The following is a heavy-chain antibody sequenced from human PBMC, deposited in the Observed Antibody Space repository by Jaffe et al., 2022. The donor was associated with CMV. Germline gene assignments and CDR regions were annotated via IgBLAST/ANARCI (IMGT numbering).Heavy chain of an antibody. CDR2: IIPMFGTA. CDR1: GGTFSMNA. Sequence: QVQLVQSGAVMKKPGSSVKVSCKASGGTFSMNAISWVRQAPGQGLEWMGGIIPMFGTANNAQKFQDRVTISADESTTTAYMEMSSLRSEDTAVYYCARDARGRAMAADYSGMDVWGQGTTVTVSS. V-gene: IGHV1-69*01. D-gene: IGHD6-19*01. J-gene: IGHJ6*02. CDR3: ARDARGRAMAADYSGMDV.